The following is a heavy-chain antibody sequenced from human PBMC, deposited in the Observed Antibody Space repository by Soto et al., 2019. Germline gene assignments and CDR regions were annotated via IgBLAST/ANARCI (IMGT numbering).Heavy chain of an antibody. D-gene: IGHD3-10*01. J-gene: IGHJ4*02. V-gene: IGHV1-8*01. Sequence: QVQLVQSGAELKKPGASVKVSCKASGYTFSNYDMNWVRQATGQGPEWIGWVNPNNGDTGYAQKFQGRVPLTTDISTTTAYMELTRLRSEATAIYYWAKVSRKGSAIDFDYWGPGTLITVSS. CDR2: VNPNNGDT. CDR1: GYTFSNYD. CDR3: AKVSRKGSAIDFDY.